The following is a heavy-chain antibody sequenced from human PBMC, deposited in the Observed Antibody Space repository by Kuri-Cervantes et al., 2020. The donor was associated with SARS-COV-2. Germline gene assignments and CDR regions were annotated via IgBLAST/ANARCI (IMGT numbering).Heavy chain of an antibody. D-gene: IGHD3-3*01. CDR2: IYTSGST. Sequence: ESLKISCTVSGGSISSYYWSWIRQPAGKGLEWIGRIYTSGSTNYNPSLKSRVTMSVDTSKNQFSLKLSSVTAADTAVYYCARGRGGYYMGGYYFYSMDVWGKGTTVTVSS. CDR1: GGSISSYY. V-gene: IGHV4-4*07. J-gene: IGHJ6*03. CDR3: ARGRGGYYMGGYYFYSMDV.